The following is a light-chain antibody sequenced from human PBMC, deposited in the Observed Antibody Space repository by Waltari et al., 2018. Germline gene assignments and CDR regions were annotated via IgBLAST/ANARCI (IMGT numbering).Light chain of an antibody. V-gene: IGKV4-1*01. Sequence: DIVMTRSPDALSVSLGERATSKCNSSQSVLYRSNNKNYLAWYQQKPGQPPKLLIYWASTRESGVPDRFSGSGSGPAFPLTISRLQAEDVAVYYCQQYYSTPSLTFGGGTKVEIK. CDR2: WAS. J-gene: IGKJ4*01. CDR3: QQYYSTPSLT. CDR1: QSVLYRSNNKNY.